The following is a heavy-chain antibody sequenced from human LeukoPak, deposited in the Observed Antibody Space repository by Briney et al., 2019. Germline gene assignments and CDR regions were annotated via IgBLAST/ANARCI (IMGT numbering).Heavy chain of an antibody. Sequence: PSETLSLTCAVYGGSFSGYYWSWIRQPPGKGLEWIGEINHSGSTNYNPSLKSRVTISVDTSKNQFSLKLSSVTAADTAVYYCARAGRGYSGYGPGSILFDYWGQGTLVTVSS. CDR1: GGSFSGYY. CDR3: ARAGRGYSGYGPGSILFDY. J-gene: IGHJ4*02. CDR2: INHSGST. D-gene: IGHD5-12*01. V-gene: IGHV4-34*01.